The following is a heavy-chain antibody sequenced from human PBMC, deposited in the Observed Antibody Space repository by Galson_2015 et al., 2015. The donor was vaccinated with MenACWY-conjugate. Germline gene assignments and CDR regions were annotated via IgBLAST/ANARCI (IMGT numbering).Heavy chain of an antibody. CDR1: GSIFTTYW. CDR3: ARHPPGGRGMDV. Sequence: QSGAEVKKPGESLQISCTASGSIFTTYWIAWVRQMPGKGLEWMGLISPGDSNTRYSPSFQGQVTISADKSISTAYLQWSSLKASDTAMYYCARHPPGGRGMDVWGQGTTVTVSS. J-gene: IGHJ6*02. CDR2: ISPGDSNT. V-gene: IGHV5-51*01. D-gene: IGHD1-26*01.